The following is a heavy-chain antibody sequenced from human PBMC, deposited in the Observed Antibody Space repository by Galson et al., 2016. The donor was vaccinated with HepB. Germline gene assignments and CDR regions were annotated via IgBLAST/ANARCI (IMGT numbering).Heavy chain of an antibody. J-gene: IGHJ4*02. CDR1: GFTVSSNY. CDR3: ARGSSAVDATEVGLDS. D-gene: IGHD6-19*01. V-gene: IGHV3-66*02. Sequence: SLRLSCAASGFTVSSNYMSWVRQAPGKGLEWVSVIYSGGSTYYADSVKGRFAISRDNSKNTLYLQMNSLRAEDTAVYYCARGSSAVDATEVGLDSWGQGTLGSVSS. CDR2: IYSGGST.